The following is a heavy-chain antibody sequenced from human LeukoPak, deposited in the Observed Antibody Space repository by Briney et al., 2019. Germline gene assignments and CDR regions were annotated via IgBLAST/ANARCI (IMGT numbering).Heavy chain of an antibody. CDR2: INPNSGGT. D-gene: IGHD6-13*01. CDR1: GYTFTGYY. V-gene: IGHV1-2*02. J-gene: IGHJ4*02. CDR3: TRGNSRDY. Sequence: ASVKVSCKASGYTFTGYYMHWVRQAPGQGLEWIGWINPNSGGTNYAQKSQGRVTMTRDTSISTAYMELSRLRSDDTAVYYCTRGNSRDYWGQGTLVTVSS.